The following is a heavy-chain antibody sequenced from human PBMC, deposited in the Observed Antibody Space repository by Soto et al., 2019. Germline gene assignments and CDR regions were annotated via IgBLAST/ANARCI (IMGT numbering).Heavy chain of an antibody. CDR1: GGSFSGYY. CDR3: ARGQLQQPYPGYFDY. CDR2: INHSGST. J-gene: IGHJ4*02. V-gene: IGHV4-34*01. D-gene: IGHD6-13*01. Sequence: QVQLQQWGAGLLKPSETLSLTCAVYGGSFSGYYWSWIRQPPGKGLEWIGEINHSGSTNYNPSLKSRATISVDTSKNQFAMKLSSVTAADTAVYYCARGQLQQPYPGYFDYWGQGTLVTVSS.